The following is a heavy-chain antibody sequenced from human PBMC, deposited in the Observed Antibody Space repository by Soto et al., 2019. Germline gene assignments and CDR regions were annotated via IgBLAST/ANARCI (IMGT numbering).Heavy chain of an antibody. CDR2: INPSSGNI. D-gene: IGHD3-3*01. J-gene: IGHJ4*02. CDR1: GYTFTRHY. CDR3: TRGLERYYFDC. Sequence: QVQLVQSGAEVKKPGASVKVSCKASGYTFTRHYMHWVRQAPGQGLEWMGIINPSSGNISHAQKCQGRVTLTRDTSTSTVNMELSSLRSEDTAVYYCTRGLERYYFDCWGQGTLVTVSS. V-gene: IGHV1-46*03.